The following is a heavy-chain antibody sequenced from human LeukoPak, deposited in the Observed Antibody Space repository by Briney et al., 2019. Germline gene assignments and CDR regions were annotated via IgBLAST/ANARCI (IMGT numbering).Heavy chain of an antibody. CDR1: GFTFSTYS. D-gene: IGHD3-3*01. Sequence: PGGSLRLSCAASGFTFSTYSMNWVRQAPGKGLEWVSSISSSNNYIYYADSVRGRFTISRDNAKNSLYLQMNSLRAEDTAMYYCARDYDFWSGFFDYWGQGTLVTVSS. J-gene: IGHJ4*02. V-gene: IGHV3-21*01. CDR2: ISSSNNYI. CDR3: ARDYDFWSGFFDY.